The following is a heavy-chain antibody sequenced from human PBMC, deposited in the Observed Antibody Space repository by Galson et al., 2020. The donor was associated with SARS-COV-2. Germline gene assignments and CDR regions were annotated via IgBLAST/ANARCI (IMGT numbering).Heavy chain of an antibody. D-gene: IGHD3-10*01. Sequence: GESLKISCKGSGYSFTSYWIGWVRQMPGQGLEWMGIIYPGDSNTRYSPSFQGQVTIPADKSISTAYLQWSSLKASDTAMYYCARHPGERGSLWFGESFQNWFDPWGQGTLVTVSS. CDR1: GYSFTSYW. J-gene: IGHJ5*02. CDR2: IYPGDSNT. CDR3: ARHPGERGSLWFGESFQNWFDP. V-gene: IGHV5-51*01.